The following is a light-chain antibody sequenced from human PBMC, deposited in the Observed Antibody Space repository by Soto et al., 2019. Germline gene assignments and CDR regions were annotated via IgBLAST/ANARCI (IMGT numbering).Light chain of an antibody. CDR3: QQHHCSTWT. Sequence: EIVLTQSPATLSLSPGERATLSCRASQSVSSSYLAWYQQKPGQAPRLLIYGASSRAAGIPDRFSGSGSGTNFALTISILEPEHDAVAEYQQHHCSTWTFGQGTKVDIK. CDR1: QSVSSSY. V-gene: IGKV3-20*01. J-gene: IGKJ1*01. CDR2: GAS.